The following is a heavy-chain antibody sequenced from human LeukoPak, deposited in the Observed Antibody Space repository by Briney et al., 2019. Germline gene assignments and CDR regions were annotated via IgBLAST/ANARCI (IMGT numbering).Heavy chain of an antibody. J-gene: IGHJ5*02. CDR3: ARGCWFGEFPSNWFDP. D-gene: IGHD3-10*01. CDR2: INPNSGGT. Sequence: ASVKVSCKASGYIFTGYYMHWVRQAPGQGLEWMGWINPNSGGTNYAQKFQGRVTMTRDTSISTAYMELSRLRSDDTAVYYCARGCWFGEFPSNWFDPWGQGTLVTVSS. V-gene: IGHV1-2*02. CDR1: GYIFTGYY.